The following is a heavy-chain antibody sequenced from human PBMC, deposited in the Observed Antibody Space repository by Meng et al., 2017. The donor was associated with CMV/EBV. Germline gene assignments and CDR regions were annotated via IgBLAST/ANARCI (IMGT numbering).Heavy chain of an antibody. CDR1: GYSISSGYY. CDR2: IYHSGST. J-gene: IGHJ3*02. CDR3: ARETNPYYDFWSGYSGGGAFDI. D-gene: IGHD3-3*01. V-gene: IGHV4-38-2*02. Sequence: SETLSLTCTVSGYSISSGYYWGWIRQPPGNGLEWIGSIYHSGSTYYNPSLKSRVTISVDTSKNQFSLQLSPVTAADTAVYYCARETNPYYDFWSGYSGGGAFDIWGQGTMVTVSS.